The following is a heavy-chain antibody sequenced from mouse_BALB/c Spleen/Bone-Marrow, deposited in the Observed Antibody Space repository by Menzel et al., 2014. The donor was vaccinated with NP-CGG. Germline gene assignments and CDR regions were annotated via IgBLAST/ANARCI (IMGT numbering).Heavy chain of an antibody. CDR1: GYTFTSTW. Sequence: QVQLKESGAELVRPGASVKLSCKASGYTFTSTWIHWVKQRPGQGLEWIGKIYPSDSYTNYNQKFKDKAKLTVDKSSSTAYMQLSSPTSEDSAVYYCTRSYGSSYEYYFDYWGQGTTLTVSS. CDR3: TRSYGSSYEYYFDY. D-gene: IGHD1-1*01. CDR2: IYPSDSYT. J-gene: IGHJ2*01. V-gene: IGHV1-69*02.